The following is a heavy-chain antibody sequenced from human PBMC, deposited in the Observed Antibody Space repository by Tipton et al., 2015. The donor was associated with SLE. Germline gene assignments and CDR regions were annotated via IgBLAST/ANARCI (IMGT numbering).Heavy chain of an antibody. CDR2: INHSGST. Sequence: TLSLTCTVSGGSISSYYWGWIRQPPGKGLEWIGEINHSGSTNYNPSLKSRVTISVDTSKNQFSLRLSSVTAADTAVYYCARAECSGGSCWWYFDLWGRGTLVTVSS. CDR3: ARAECSGGSCWWYFDL. D-gene: IGHD2-15*01. V-gene: IGHV4-34*01. CDR1: GGSISSYY. J-gene: IGHJ2*01.